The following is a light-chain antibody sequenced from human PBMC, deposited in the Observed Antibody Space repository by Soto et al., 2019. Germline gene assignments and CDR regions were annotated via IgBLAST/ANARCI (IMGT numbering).Light chain of an antibody. CDR1: QSVSGW. J-gene: IGKJ1*01. V-gene: IGKV1-5*01. CDR3: QQYNTLWT. CDR2: DVS. Sequence: DIQMTQSPSTLSASVGDTVTVACRASQSVSGWLAWYQQKPGEAPKXLIYDVSSLESGVPSRFSGSASGTEFPLTISRLPPDDFATYYCQQYNTLWTFGHGTQVDIK.